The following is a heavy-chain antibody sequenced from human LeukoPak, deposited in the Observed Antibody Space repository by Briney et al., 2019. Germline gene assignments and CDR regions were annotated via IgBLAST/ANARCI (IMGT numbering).Heavy chain of an antibody. J-gene: IGHJ4*02. V-gene: IGHV3-33*06. Sequence: PGRSLRLSCAASGFTFSSYGMHWVRQAPGKGLEWVAVTWYDGSNKYYADSVKGRFTISRDNSKNTLYLQMNSLRAEDTAVYYCAKARASYSSSSGTDYWGQGTLVTVSS. CDR2: TWYDGSNK. CDR3: AKARASYSSSSGTDY. D-gene: IGHD6-6*01. CDR1: GFTFSSYG.